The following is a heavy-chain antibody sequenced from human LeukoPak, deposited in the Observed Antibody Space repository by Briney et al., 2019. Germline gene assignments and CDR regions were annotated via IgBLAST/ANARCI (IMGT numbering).Heavy chain of an antibody. V-gene: IGHV4-59*12. CDR3: ARSHLYGDYTGAFDI. D-gene: IGHD4-17*01. J-gene: IGHJ3*02. CDR1: GDSFSYFY. CDR2: IYNSGST. Sequence: SETLSLTCTVSGDSFSYFYWSWIRQPPGKGLEWIGYIYNSGSTSYNPSLRSRVTMSVDTSKNQFSLKLSSVTAADTAVYYCARSHLYGDYTGAFDIWGQGTMVTVSS.